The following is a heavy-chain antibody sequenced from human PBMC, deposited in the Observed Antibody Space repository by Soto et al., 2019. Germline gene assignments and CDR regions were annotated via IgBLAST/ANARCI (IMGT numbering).Heavy chain of an antibody. CDR1: GYTFTSYG. Sequence: ASVKVSCKASGYTFTSYGISWVRQAPGQGLEWMGWISAYNGNTNYAQKLQGRVTMTTDTSTSTAYMELRSLRSDDTAVYYCASCSWGDAYNMVRGVIGSYYGMDVWGQGTTVTVSS. J-gene: IGHJ6*02. CDR2: ISAYNGNT. D-gene: IGHD3-10*01. CDR3: ASCSWGDAYNMVRGVIGSYYGMDV. V-gene: IGHV1-18*01.